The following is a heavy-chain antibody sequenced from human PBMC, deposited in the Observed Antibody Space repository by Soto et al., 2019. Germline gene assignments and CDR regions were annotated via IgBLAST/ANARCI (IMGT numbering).Heavy chain of an antibody. D-gene: IGHD1-20*01. J-gene: IGHJ6*02. CDR1: GGTFSTYA. CDR2: IIPIFGTA. V-gene: IGHV1-69*12. Sequence: QVHLVQSGAEVKKPGPSVKVSCKASGGTFSTYAISWVRQAPGQGLEWMGGIIPIFGTANYAQKFQGRVTITADESTCTAYMELSSLRSEDTAVFYCAREYNWNERYYGMDVWGQGTTVTVSS. CDR3: AREYNWNERYYGMDV.